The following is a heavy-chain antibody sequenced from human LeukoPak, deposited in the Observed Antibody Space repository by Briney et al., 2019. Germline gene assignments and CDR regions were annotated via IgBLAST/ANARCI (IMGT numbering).Heavy chain of an antibody. CDR3: SRGPYCSGGNCYLGMDV. D-gene: IGHD2-15*01. Sequence: SQTLSLTCAVSGGSISSGGYSWSWIRQPPGKGLEWIGYIYHSGSTYYNPSLKSRVTISVDRSKNQFSLKLSSVTAADTAVYYCSRGPYCSGGNCYLGMDVWGPGTTVTVSS. V-gene: IGHV4-30-2*01. J-gene: IGHJ6*02. CDR1: GGSISSGGYS. CDR2: IYHSGST.